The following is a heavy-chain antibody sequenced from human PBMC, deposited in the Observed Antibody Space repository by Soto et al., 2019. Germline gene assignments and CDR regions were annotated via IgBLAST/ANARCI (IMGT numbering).Heavy chain of an antibody. CDR3: ARTYTNYILQFDC. D-gene: IGHD4-4*01. CDR1: GGSIISSSYY. V-gene: IGHV4-39*01. Sequence: SETLSLTCIVSGGSIISSSYYWVLIRQPPGKGLEWIGNIYYSGSTDYNPSLKSRLTISVDTSKNQFSLKLSSVTAADTAVYYCARTYTNYILQFDCWGQGTLVTVSS. J-gene: IGHJ4*02. CDR2: IYYSGST.